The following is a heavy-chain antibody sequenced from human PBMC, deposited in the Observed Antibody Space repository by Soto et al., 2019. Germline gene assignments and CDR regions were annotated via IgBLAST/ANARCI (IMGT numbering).Heavy chain of an antibody. CDR2: IKTKTEGETT. J-gene: IGHJ4*02. CDR3: ADIAVVPTGDY. D-gene: IGHD5-18*01. V-gene: IGHV3-15*01. Sequence: EVQWVESGGGLVKPGGSLRLSCVASGLTLRNVWRNWVRQAPGKGLEWVARIKTKTEGETTDYAAPVKGRFTISRDDSKNTLYQEMNSLEIEDTAVYYCADIAVVPTGDYWGQGTLVTVSS. CDR1: GLTLRNVW.